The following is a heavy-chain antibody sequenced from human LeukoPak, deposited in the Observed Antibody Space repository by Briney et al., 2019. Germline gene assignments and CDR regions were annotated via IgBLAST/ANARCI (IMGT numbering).Heavy chain of an antibody. CDR3: ARLAYCGGDCSGAEYFQH. D-gene: IGHD2-21*02. CDR2: IYPGDSDT. Sequence: GESLKISCKGSGYSFTSYWIGWVRQMPGKGLEWMGIIYPGDSDTRYSPSFQGQVTISADKSISTAYLQWSSLKASDTAMYYCARLAYCGGDCSGAEYFQHWGQGTLVTVSS. V-gene: IGHV5-51*01. J-gene: IGHJ1*01. CDR1: GYSFTSYW.